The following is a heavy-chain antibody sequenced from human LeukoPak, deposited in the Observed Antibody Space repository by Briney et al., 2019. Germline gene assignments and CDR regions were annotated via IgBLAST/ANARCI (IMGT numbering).Heavy chain of an antibody. Sequence: SETLSLTCAVSGGSISSSSYYWGWIRQPPGKGLECIEYIYYSGSTHYNSSLKSQATISVETSKNQFPLKLSSVTAADTAVYFCARARNYYDSSDYYYEGDAFDIWGQGTMVTVSS. V-gene: IGHV4-39*06. CDR2: IYYSGST. CDR1: GGSISSSSYY. J-gene: IGHJ3*02. D-gene: IGHD3-22*01. CDR3: ARARNYYDSSDYYYEGDAFDI.